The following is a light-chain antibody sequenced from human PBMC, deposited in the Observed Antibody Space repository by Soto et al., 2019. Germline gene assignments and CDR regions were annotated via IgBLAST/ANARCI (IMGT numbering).Light chain of an antibody. CDR3: SSCAGSVAGYVM. CDR1: TSTVATYDL. CDR2: EAT. Sequence: QSALTQPASVSGSPGQSISISCTGTTSTVATYDLVSWYQQHPGKAPRLLIYEATKRHSGTSNRFSGSKSGNTASLTISGLQSEDEADYYCSSCAGSVAGYVMFGGGTKRTVL. J-gene: IGLJ3*02. V-gene: IGLV2-23*01.